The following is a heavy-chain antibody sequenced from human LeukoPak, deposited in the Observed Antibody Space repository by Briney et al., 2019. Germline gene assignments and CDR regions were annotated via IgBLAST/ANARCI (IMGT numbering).Heavy chain of an antibody. CDR2: ISWNSGSI. CDR1: RFKFDDYA. J-gene: IGHJ4*02. V-gene: IGHV3-9*03. Sequence: GGSLRLSCAASRFKFDDYAMHWVRQAPGKGLEWVSSISWNSGSIDYADSVKGRFTISRDNAENSLYLQMNSLRAEDMALYYCAKDLGPGGGSGWLYFDYWGQGTLVTVSS. D-gene: IGHD6-19*01. CDR3: AKDLGPGGGSGWLYFDY.